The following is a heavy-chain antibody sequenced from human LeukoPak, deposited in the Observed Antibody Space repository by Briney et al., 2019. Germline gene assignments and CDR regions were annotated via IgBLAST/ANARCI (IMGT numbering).Heavy chain of an antibody. D-gene: IGHD3-3*01. V-gene: IGHV4-4*07. CDR1: GGSISSYY. CDR2: IYTSGST. J-gene: IGHJ4*02. CDR3: AREGLQYYDFWSGSGVFDY. Sequence: PSETLSLTCTVSGGSISSYYWSWIRQPAGKGLEWIGRIYTSGSTNYNPSLKSRVTMSVDTSKNQFSLKLSSVTAADTAVYYCAREGLQYYDFWSGSGVFDYWGQGTLVTVSS.